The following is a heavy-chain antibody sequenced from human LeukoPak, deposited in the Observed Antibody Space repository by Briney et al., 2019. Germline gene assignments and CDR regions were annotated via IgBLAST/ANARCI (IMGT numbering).Heavy chain of an antibody. J-gene: IGHJ4*02. CDR3: ARSETGYSSGWYGDY. V-gene: IGHV5-51*01. CDR1: GYSFTSYW. Sequence: GESLKISCKGSGYSFTSYWIGWVRQIPGKGLEWMGIIYPGDPDTRYSPSFQGQVAISADKSISTAYLQWSSLKASDTAMYYCARSETGYSSGWYGDYWGQGTLVTVSS. CDR2: IYPGDPDT. D-gene: IGHD6-19*01.